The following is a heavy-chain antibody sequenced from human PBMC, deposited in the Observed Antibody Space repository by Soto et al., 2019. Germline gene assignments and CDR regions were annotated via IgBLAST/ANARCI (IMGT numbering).Heavy chain of an antibody. D-gene: IGHD4-17*01. CDR2: IWYDGSNK. CDR1: GFTFSSYG. J-gene: IGHJ6*02. V-gene: IGHV3-33*01. Sequence: QVQLVESGGGVVQPGRSLRLSCAASGFTFSSYGMHWVRQAPGKGLEWVAVIWYDGSNKYYADSVKGRFTISRDNSKNTLYLQMNSLRAEDTAVYYCARDVINYGDYGYYYGMDVWGQGTTVTVSS. CDR3: ARDVINYGDYGYYYGMDV.